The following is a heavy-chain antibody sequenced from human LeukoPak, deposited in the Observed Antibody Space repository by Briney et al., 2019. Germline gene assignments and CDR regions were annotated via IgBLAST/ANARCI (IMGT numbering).Heavy chain of an antibody. CDR1: GFTFSGSA. J-gene: IGHJ4*02. CDR3: ARDNLFVSGPFDY. D-gene: IGHD5-12*01. V-gene: IGHV3-73*01. CDR2: IRSTANGYAT. Sequence: GGSLRLSCAASGFTFSGSALHWVRQASGKGLEWVGRIRSTANGYATAYAASVKGRFTISRDDSKNTAYLQMDSLKTEDTAVYYCARDNLFVSGPFDYWGQGTLVTVSS.